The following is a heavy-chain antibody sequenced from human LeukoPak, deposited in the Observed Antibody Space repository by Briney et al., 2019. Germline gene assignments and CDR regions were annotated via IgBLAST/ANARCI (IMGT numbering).Heavy chain of an antibody. CDR2: IYPGDSDT. CDR3: ARRLYSSRSIPWFDP. J-gene: IGHJ5*02. CDR1: GYSFTSYW. D-gene: IGHD6-13*01. V-gene: IGHV5-51*01. Sequence: GESLKISCKGSGYSFTSYWIGWVRQMPGKGLEWMGIIYPGDSDTRYNPSFQDQVTISADKSISTAYLQWSSLKASDTAMYYCARRLYSSRSIPWFDPWGQGTLVTVSS.